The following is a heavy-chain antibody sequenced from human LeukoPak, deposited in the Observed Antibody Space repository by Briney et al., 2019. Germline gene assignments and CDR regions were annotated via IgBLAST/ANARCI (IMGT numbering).Heavy chain of an antibody. CDR2: IKQDGSEK. D-gene: IGHD5-18*01. V-gene: IGHV3-7*01. J-gene: IGHJ4*02. CDR3: ARDQRGYSYVDY. CDR1: GFTFSTHW. Sequence: GGSLRLSCAASGFTFSTHWMSWVRQAPGKGLEWVANIKQDGSEKYYVDSVKGRFTISRDNAKNSLYLQMNSLRAEDTAVYYCARDQRGYSYVDYWGQGTLVTVSS.